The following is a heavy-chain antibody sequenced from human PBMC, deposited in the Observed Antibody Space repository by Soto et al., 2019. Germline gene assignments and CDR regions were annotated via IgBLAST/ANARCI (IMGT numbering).Heavy chain of an antibody. CDR1: GGSISSGDYY. Sequence: TLSLTCTVSGGSISSGDYYWSWIRQPPGKGLEWIGYIYYSGSTYYNPSLKSRVTISVDTSKNQFSLKLSSVTAADTAVYYCARGTGTLGEYNWFDPWGQGTLVTVSS. CDR2: IYYSGST. J-gene: IGHJ5*02. CDR3: ARGTGTLGEYNWFDP. D-gene: IGHD3-10*01. V-gene: IGHV4-30-4*01.